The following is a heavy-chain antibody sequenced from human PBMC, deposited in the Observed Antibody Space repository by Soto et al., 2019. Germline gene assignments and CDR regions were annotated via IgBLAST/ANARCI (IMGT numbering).Heavy chain of an antibody. J-gene: IGHJ4*02. CDR1: GFTFSSYG. V-gene: IGHV3-30*18. CDR3: AKSLPSGEGGFDY. CDR2: ISYDGSNK. Sequence: QVQLVESGGGVVQPGRSLRLSCAASGFTFSSYGMHWVRQAPGKGLEWVAVISYDGSNKYYADSVKGRFTISRDNSKNTLYLQMNSLRAEDTALYYCAKSLPSGEGGFDYWGQGTLVTVSS. D-gene: IGHD3-10*01.